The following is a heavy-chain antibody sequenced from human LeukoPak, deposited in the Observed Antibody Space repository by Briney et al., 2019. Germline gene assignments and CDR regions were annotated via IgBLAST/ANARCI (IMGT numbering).Heavy chain of an antibody. V-gene: IGHV4-39*07. J-gene: IGHJ4*01. CDR3: VRDRVGTTGVPYFDF. CDR2: IYYSGSP. D-gene: IGHD1-26*01. Sequence: SETLSLTCTVSGGSINSGSYYWGWLRQPPGTGLEWIGSIYYSGSPNYNPSLKSRVTISIDTSKNQFSLKLSSVSAADTAVYYCVRDRVGTTGVPYFDFWGQGTLVTVSS. CDR1: GGSINSGSYY.